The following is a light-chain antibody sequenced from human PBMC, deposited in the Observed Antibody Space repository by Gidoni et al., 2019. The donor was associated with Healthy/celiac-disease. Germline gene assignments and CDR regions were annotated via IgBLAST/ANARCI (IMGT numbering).Light chain of an antibody. CDR2: LGS. CDR3: MRALQTPIT. V-gene: IGKV2-28*01. J-gene: IGKJ5*01. CDR1: QSLLHSNGYNY. Sequence: DIVMTQSPPSLPVTSGESASISCRSSQSLLHSNGYNYLHWYLQNPGQSPQLLIYLGSDRASGVPDSFSGSGSGTDFTLKISRVEAEDVGVYYCMRALQTPITFXQXTRLEIK.